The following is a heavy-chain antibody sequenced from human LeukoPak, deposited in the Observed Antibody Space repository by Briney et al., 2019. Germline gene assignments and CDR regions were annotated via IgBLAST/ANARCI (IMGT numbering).Heavy chain of an antibody. J-gene: IGHJ4*02. CDR2: LFSDGINK. D-gene: IGHD1-26*01. CDR1: GLTFSNYV. V-gene: IGHV3-33*01. CDR3: ATHRGNFYYGPLES. Sequence: GGSLRLSCAASGLTFSNYVMHWVRQAPGKGLEWVAILFSDGINKYYGDSVRGRFTISRDISKNTLYLQMNSLRVEDTAIYYCATHRGNFYYGPLESWGQGTLITVSS.